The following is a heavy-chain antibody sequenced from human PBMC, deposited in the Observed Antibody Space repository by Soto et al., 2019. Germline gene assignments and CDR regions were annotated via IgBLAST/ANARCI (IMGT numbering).Heavy chain of an antibody. CDR1: GFTLDDYA. V-gene: IGHV3-9*01. CDR2: ISCNSGSI. Sequence: GGSLRLSCAASGFTLDDYAMHWVRQAPGKGLEWVSGISCNSGSIGYADSVKGRFTVSRDNSKNTLYLQMNSLRAEDTAVYYWARDRLVPYGYGMDVWGQGTRVTVSS. J-gene: IGHJ6*02. CDR3: ARDRLVPYGYGMDV. D-gene: IGHD4-17*01.